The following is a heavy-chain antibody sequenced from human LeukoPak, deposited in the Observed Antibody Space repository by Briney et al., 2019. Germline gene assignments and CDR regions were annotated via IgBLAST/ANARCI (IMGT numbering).Heavy chain of an antibody. CDR2: ISSSGSTI. CDR3: ARDLGLYYYGSGPPGFDP. Sequence: GGSLRLSCAASGFTFSDYYMSWIRQAPGKGLEWVSYISSSGSTIYYADSVKGRFTISRDNAKNSLYLQMNSLSAEDTAVYYCARDLGLYYYGSGPPGFDPWGQGTLVTVSS. V-gene: IGHV3-11*01. CDR1: GFTFSDYY. J-gene: IGHJ5*02. D-gene: IGHD3-10*01.